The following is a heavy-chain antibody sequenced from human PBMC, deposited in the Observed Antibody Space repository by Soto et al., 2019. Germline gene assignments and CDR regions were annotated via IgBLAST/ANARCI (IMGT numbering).Heavy chain of an antibody. CDR2: INHSGST. J-gene: IGHJ6*03. D-gene: IGHD4-17*01. Sequence: SETLSLTCAVYGGSFSDYYWSWIRQPPGKGLEWIGEINHSGSTNYNPSLKSRVTVSIDTSKNQFSLKLSSVTAADTAVYYCARAVGDYVGDYYYFYMDVWDKGTTVT. V-gene: IGHV4-34*01. CDR1: GGSFSDYY. CDR3: ARAVGDYVGDYYYFYMDV.